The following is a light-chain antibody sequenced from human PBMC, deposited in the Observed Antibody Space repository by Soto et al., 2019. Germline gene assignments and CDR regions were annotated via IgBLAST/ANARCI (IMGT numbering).Light chain of an antibody. CDR3: QQSYSTPYT. CDR2: AAS. CDR1: QSVSSY. Sequence: DIQLPQSPSSLSASVGDRVTITCRASQSVSSYFNWYQQKPGKAPKLLIYAASSLQSGIPSRFSGSGSGTDFTLTISSLQPEDFATYYCQQSYSTPYTFGQGTKVDIK. J-gene: IGKJ2*01. V-gene: IGKV1-39*01.